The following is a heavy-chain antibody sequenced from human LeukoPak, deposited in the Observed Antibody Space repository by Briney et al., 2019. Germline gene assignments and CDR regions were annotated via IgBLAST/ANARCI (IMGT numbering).Heavy chain of an antibody. J-gene: IGHJ4*02. CDR2: IYYTGST. CDR1: GGSVSNGNYY. V-gene: IGHV4-61*01. CDR3: ARSQKYYGSGDY. Sequence: PSETLSLTCTVSGGSVSNGNYYWGWLRQPPGKALEWIGYIYYTGSTNYNPSLEGRVTISVDTSKNQFSVKLSSVTAADTAVYYCARSQKYYGSGDYWSQGTLVTVSS. D-gene: IGHD3-10*01.